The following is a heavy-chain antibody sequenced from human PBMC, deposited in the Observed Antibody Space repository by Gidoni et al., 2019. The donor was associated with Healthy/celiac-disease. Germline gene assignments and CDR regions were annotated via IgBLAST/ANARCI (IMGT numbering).Heavy chain of an antibody. CDR3: ASRENCSGGSCYDDY. CDR1: GVSVSSGSYY. V-gene: IGHV4-61*01. J-gene: IGHJ4*02. CDR2: IYYSGST. Sequence: QVQLQESGPGLVRPSEPLSLTCTVSGVSVSSGSYYWSWIRQPPGKGLEWIGYIYYSGSTNYNPSLKSRVTISVDTSKNQFSLKLSSVTAADTAVYYCASRENCSGGSCYDDYWGQGTLVTVSS. D-gene: IGHD2-15*01.